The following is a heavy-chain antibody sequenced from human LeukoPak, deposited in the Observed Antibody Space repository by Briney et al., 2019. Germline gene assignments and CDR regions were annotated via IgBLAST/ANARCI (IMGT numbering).Heavy chain of an antibody. J-gene: IGHJ4*02. CDR1: GGSFSGYY. V-gene: IGHV4-59*01. CDR3: ARVGNGYNFYYFDY. CDR2: VYYSGST. D-gene: IGHD5-24*01. Sequence: PSETLSLTCAVYGGSFSGYYWSWIRQPPGKGLEWIGYVYYSGSTNYHPSFKSRLTISVDTSKNQFSLNLTPVTAADTAIYYCARVGNGYNFYYFDYWGQGTLVTVSS.